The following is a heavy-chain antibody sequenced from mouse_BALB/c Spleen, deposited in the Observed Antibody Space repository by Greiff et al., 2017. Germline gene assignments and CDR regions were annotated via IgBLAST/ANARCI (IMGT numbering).Heavy chain of an antibody. D-gene: IGHD1-3*01. CDR2: INPYNGDT. J-gene: IGHJ2*01. Sequence: EVKLQESGPELVKPGASVKISCKASGYSFTGYFMNWVMQSHGKSLEWIGRINPYNGDTFYNQKFKGKATLTVDKSSSTAHMELRSLASEDSAVYYCARSGGKGFDYWGQGTTLTVSS. CDR3: ARSGGKGFDY. V-gene: IGHV1-20*02. CDR1: GYSFTGYF.